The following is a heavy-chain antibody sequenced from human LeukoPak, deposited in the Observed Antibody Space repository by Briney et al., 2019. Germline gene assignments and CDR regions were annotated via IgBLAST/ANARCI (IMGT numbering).Heavy chain of an antibody. V-gene: IGHV1-2*04. CDR1: GYTFTGYY. J-gene: IGHJ4*02. Sequence: ASVKVSCKASGYTFTGYYIHWVRQAPGQGLEWMGWINPNSGDTNYAQKFQGWVTMTRDTSISTAYMELSRLRSDDAAVYYCARGSGGATLYDYWGQGTLVTVSS. CDR2: INPNSGDT. CDR3: ARGSGGATLYDY. D-gene: IGHD3-16*01.